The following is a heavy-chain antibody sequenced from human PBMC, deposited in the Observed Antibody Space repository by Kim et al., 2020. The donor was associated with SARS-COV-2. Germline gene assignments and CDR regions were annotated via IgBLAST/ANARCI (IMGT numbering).Heavy chain of an antibody. V-gene: IGHV3-9*01. Sequence: GGSLRLSCAASGFTFDDYAMHWVRQAPGKGLEWVSGTSWNSGSIGYAVSVKGRFTISRDNAKNSLYLQMNSLRAEDTALYYCANVRSSSGWGRIDYWGQG. D-gene: IGHD6-19*01. CDR2: TSWNSGSI. CDR1: GFTFDDYA. CDR3: ANVRSSSGWGRIDY. J-gene: IGHJ4*02.